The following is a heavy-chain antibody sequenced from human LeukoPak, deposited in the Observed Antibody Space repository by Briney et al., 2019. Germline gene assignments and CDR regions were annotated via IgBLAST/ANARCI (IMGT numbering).Heavy chain of an antibody. D-gene: IGHD2-8*01. CDR1: GGSISSGSYY. Sequence: PSQTLSLTCTVSGGSISSGSYYWSWIRQPAGRGLEWIGRIYTSGSTNYNPSLKSRVTISVDTSKNQFSLKLSSVTAADTAVYYCARGAYCTNGVCYYYYYYMDVWGKGTTVTVSS. CDR3: ARGAYCTNGVCYYYYYYMDV. CDR2: IYTSGST. V-gene: IGHV4-61*02. J-gene: IGHJ6*03.